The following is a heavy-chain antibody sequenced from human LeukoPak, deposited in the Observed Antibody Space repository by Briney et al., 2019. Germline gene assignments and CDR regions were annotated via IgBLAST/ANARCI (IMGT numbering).Heavy chain of an antibody. CDR3: AKQLGYCSDGSCYFPY. D-gene: IGHD2-15*01. Sequence: GGSLRLSCAASGFTFSSYWMHWVRQAPGKGPVWVSRIRSDGSSASYADSVKGRFTISRDNAKNTLYLQMNSLRAEDTAMYYCAKQLGYCSDGSCYFPYWGQGTLVTVSS. V-gene: IGHV3-74*01. J-gene: IGHJ4*02. CDR2: IRSDGSSA. CDR1: GFTFSSYW.